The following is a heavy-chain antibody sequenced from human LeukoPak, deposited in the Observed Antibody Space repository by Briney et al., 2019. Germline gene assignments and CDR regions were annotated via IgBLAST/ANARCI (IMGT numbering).Heavy chain of an antibody. CDR2: IYYSGST. CDR1: GGSISSSNYY. Sequence: SETLSLTCTVSGGSISSSNYYWGWIRQPPGEGLEWIGSIYYSGSTYYNPSLKSRVTISVDTSKNQFSLKLSSVTAADTAVYYCARHEGAGGDGYMFDYWGQGTLVTVSS. J-gene: IGHJ4*02. V-gene: IGHV4-39*01. D-gene: IGHD5-24*01. CDR3: ARHEGAGGDGYMFDY.